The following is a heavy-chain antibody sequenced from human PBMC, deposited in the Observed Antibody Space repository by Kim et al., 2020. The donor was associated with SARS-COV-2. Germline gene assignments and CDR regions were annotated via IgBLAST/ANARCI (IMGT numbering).Heavy chain of an antibody. CDR1: GFTFSTYA. V-gene: IGHV3-23*01. Sequence: GGSLRLSSAASGFTFSTYAMSWVRQAPGKGLEWVSGISGSGGGTYYADAVKGRFTISRDNSKNTLYLQMNSLRAEDTAIYYCAKDAYYYDSSGYRNYFDYWGQGALVTVSS. J-gene: IGHJ4*02. CDR2: ISGSGGGT. D-gene: IGHD3-22*01. CDR3: AKDAYYYDSSGYRNYFDY.